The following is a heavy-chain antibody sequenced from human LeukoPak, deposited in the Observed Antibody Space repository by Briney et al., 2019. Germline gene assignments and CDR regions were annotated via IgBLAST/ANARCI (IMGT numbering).Heavy chain of an antibody. V-gene: IGHV1-69*13. D-gene: IGHD3-22*01. CDR2: IIPIFGTA. CDR1: GYTFTSYG. CDR3: ARDALGDSSGYNWFDP. J-gene: IGHJ5*02. Sequence: GASVKVSCKASGYTFTSYGISWVRQAPGQGLEWMGGIIPIFGTANYAQKFQGRVTITADESTSTAYMELSSLRSEDTAVYYCARDALGDSSGYNWFDPWGQGTLVTVSS.